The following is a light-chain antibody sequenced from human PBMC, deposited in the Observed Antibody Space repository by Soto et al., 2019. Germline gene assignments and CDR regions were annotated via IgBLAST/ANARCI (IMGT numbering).Light chain of an antibody. CDR3: QQSSSFPPWT. CDR2: AGN. J-gene: IGKJ1*01. CDR1: QHISTW. Sequence: DIKMTQSPSVMSASVGDRVTLTCRASQHISTWVAWYQKKPGRDPKLLIYAGNILQSEVPSRFSGSGFGTEFTLTISSLQPEDFATYYCQQSSSFPPWTFGQGTNVEI. V-gene: IGKV1-12*01.